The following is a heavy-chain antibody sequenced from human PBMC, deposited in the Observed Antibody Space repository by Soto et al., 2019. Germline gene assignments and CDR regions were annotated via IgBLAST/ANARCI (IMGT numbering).Heavy chain of an antibody. Sequence: ASVKVSCKASGYTFTSYYMHWVRQAPGQGLEWMGIINPSGGSTTYAQKFQGRVTMTRGTSTSTVYLELSSLRSEDTAVYYCARGFIEYTSSCWNPAEYCYYGMDVWGQGTTVTVSS. CDR3: ARGFIEYTSSCWNPAEYCYYGMDV. D-gene: IGHD6-6*01. CDR2: INPSGGST. V-gene: IGHV1-46*01. CDR1: GYTFTSYY. J-gene: IGHJ6*02.